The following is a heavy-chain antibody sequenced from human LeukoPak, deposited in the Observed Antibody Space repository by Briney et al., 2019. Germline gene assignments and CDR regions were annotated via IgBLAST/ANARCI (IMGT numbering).Heavy chain of an antibody. CDR2: IHYSGST. CDR1: GGSISSTNYY. J-gene: IGHJ4*02. CDR3: ARVSAWPYYFDY. Sequence: SETLSLTCSVSGGSISSTNYYWGWIRQPPGKGLECIGSIHYSGSTYYIPSPKSRLTISLDTSKIQFSLNLSSVTAADTAVYYCARVSAWPYYFDYWGQGTLVTVSS. V-gene: IGHV4-39*07.